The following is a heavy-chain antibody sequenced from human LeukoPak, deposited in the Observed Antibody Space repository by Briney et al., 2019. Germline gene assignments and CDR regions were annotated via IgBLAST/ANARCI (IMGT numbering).Heavy chain of an antibody. D-gene: IGHD4-23*01. J-gene: IGHJ4*02. CDR1: GFSFSSYG. CDR2: IRYDGSNK. CDR3: AKDLSDYGGLRPYFDY. Sequence: GGSLRLSCAVSGFSFSSYGMHWVRQAPGKGLEWVAFIRYDGSNKYYADSVKGRFTISRDNSKNTLYLQMNSLRGEDTAVYHCAKDLSDYGGLRPYFDYWGQGTLVTVSS. V-gene: IGHV3-30*02.